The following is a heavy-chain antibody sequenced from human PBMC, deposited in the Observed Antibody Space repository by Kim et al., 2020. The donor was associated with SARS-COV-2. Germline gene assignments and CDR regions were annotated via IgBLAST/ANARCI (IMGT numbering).Heavy chain of an antibody. CDR1: GFTFSDHY. CDR3: ARGASATSPDRYKHVMDV. D-gene: IGHD1-1*01. J-gene: IGHJ6*02. CDR2: ARDNLNSYTT. Sequence: GGSLRLSCAASGFTFSDHYMDWVRQAPGKGLEWVGRARDNLNSYTTVYAASVKGRFTISRDDAKNSLYLQMNSLQSEDTALYYCARGASATSPDRYKHVMDVWGQGTTVTVSS. V-gene: IGHV3-72*01.